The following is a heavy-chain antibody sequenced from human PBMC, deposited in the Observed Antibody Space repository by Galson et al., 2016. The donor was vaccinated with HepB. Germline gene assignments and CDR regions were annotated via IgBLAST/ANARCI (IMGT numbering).Heavy chain of an antibody. Sequence: SVKVSCKASGGTSSSYAVSWVRQAPGQGLEWMGWISGNNDHTNYAQKLQGRVTMTTDTSTSTAYMELRSLRSDDTAVYYCAIAVAGNFDYWGQGTLVTVSS. V-gene: IGHV1-18*01. D-gene: IGHD6-19*01. J-gene: IGHJ4*02. CDR2: ISGNNDHT. CDR1: GGTSSSYA. CDR3: AIAVAGNFDY.